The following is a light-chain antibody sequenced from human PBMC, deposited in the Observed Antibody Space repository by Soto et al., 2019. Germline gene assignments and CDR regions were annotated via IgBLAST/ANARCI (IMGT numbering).Light chain of an antibody. J-gene: IGKJ4*01. V-gene: IGKV1D-12*01. CDR1: QGVSIW. Sequence: DVQMTQSPSSVYASVGDSVTITCRASQGVSIWLAWYQQKPGKAPKLLIYAASSLQSGVPSRFSGSGSETDFTFTISALQPEDFATYYCQQANSFPFTFGGGTKVEV. CDR2: AAS. CDR3: QQANSFPFT.